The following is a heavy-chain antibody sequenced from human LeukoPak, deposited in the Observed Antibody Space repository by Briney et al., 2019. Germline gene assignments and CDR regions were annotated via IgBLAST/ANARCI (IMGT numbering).Heavy chain of an antibody. J-gene: IGHJ4*02. D-gene: IGHD2-15*01. V-gene: IGHV4-34*01. CDR1: GGPFSDYY. CDR2: INHSGST. CDR3: ARVAASTSIDS. Sequence: SETLSLTCGVHGGPFSDYYWSWIRQPPGKGLEWIGEINHSGSTNYNASLKSRVTISVDTSKNQFSLKLSSVTAADTALYYCARVAASTSIDSWGQGILVTVSS.